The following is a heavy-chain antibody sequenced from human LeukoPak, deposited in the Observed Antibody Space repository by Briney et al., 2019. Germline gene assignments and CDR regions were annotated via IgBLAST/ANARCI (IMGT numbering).Heavy chain of an antibody. J-gene: IGHJ6*02. D-gene: IGHD6-19*01. V-gene: IGHV1-2*02. CDR2: INPNSGGT. CDR1: GYTFTGYY. CDR3: ARGIAVAGFYYGMDV. Sequence: ASVKVSCKASGYTFTGYYMHWVRQAPGQGLEWMGWINPNSGGTDYAQKFQGRVTMTRDTSISTAYMELSRLRSDDTAVYYCARGIAVAGFYYGMDVWGQGTTVTVSS.